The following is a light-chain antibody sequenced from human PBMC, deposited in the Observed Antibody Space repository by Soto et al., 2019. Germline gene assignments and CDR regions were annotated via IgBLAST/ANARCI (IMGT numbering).Light chain of an antibody. J-gene: IGKJ1*01. CDR1: QSVSSSY. V-gene: IGKV3-20*01. CDR2: GAS. Sequence: EIVLTQSPGTLSLSPGERAPLSCRASQSVSSSYLAWYQQKPGQAPRLLIYGASSRATGIPVRFSGSGSGTDFTLTINRLEPEDFAVYYCQQYSISSTFGQGTKVDI. CDR3: QQYSISST.